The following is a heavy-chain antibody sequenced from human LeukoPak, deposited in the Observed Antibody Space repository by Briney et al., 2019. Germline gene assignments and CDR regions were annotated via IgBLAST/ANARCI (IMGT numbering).Heavy chain of an antibody. CDR1: GFTFDDYT. CDR2: ISWDGGST. Sequence: GGSLRLSCAASGFTFDDYTMHWARQVPGKGLEWVSLISWDGGSTYYADSVKGRFTISRDNSKNSLYLQMNSLRTEDTAFYYCAKEAEGGYYFDYWGQGTLVTVSS. J-gene: IGHJ4*02. CDR3: AKEAEGGYYFDY. V-gene: IGHV3-43*01. D-gene: IGHD3-16*01.